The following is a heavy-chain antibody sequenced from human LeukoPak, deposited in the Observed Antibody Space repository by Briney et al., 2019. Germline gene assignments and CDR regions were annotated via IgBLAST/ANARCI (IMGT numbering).Heavy chain of an antibody. Sequence: PGGSLRLSCAASGFTFSSYSMNWVRQAPGKGLEWVSSISSSSSYIYYADSVKGGFTISRDNDKNSVYLQMNSLRAEDTAVYYCARGCSSTSCKPLWGQGTMVTVSS. V-gene: IGHV3-21*01. CDR2: ISSSSSYI. D-gene: IGHD2-2*01. CDR3: ARGCSSTSCKPL. CDR1: GFTFSSYS. J-gene: IGHJ3*01.